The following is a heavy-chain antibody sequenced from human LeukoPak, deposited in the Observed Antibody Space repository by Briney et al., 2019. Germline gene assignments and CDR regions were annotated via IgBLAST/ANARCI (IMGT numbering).Heavy chain of an antibody. CDR3: ARVLSSGYYFDY. CDR1: GFTFSSYE. CDR2: ISSSGSTI. D-gene: IGHD3-22*01. V-gene: IGHV3-48*03. Sequence: GGSLRLSCAASGFTFSSYEMNWVRQAPGKGLEWVSYISSSGSTIYYADSVKGRFTISRDNAKNSLHLQMNSLRAEDTAVYYCARVLSSGYYFDYWGQGTLVTVSS. J-gene: IGHJ4*02.